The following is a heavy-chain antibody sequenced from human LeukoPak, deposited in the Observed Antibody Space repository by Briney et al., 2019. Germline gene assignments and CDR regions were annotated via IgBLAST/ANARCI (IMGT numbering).Heavy chain of an antibody. CDR3: ASGFLEWLWAFDY. D-gene: IGHD3-3*01. CDR2: ISSSSSYI. V-gene: IGHV3-21*01. J-gene: IGHJ4*02. Sequence: PGGSLRLSCAASGFTFSSYSMKWVRPAPGKGLEGVSSISSSSSYIYYADSVKGRFTISRDNAKNSLYLQMSSLRAEDTAVYYCASGFLEWLWAFDYWGQGTLVTVSS. CDR1: GFTFSSYS.